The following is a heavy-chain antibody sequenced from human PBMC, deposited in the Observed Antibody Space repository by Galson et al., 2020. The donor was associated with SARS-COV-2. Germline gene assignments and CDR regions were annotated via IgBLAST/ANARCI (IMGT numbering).Heavy chain of an antibody. CDR1: GGSISSYY. Sequence: ASETLSLTCTVSGGSISSYYWSWIRQPPGKGLEWIGYIYYSGSTNYNPSLKSRVTISVDTSKNQFSLKLSSVTAADTAVYYCARRTSGGFGELCRWFDPWGQGTLVTVSS. CDR2: IYYSGST. D-gene: IGHD3-10*01. V-gene: IGHV4-59*01. CDR3: ARRTSGGFGELCRWFDP. J-gene: IGHJ5*02.